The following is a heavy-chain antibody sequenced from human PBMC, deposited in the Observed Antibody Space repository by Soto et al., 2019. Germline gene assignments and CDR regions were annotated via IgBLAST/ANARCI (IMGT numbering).Heavy chain of an antibody. Sequence: QLQLQESGPGLVKPSETLSLTCTVSGGSISSSSYYWGWIRQPPGKGLEWIGSIYYSGSTYYNPSLKSRVTISVDTSKNQFPLKLSSVTAADTAVYYCARTPGGRSGYFDLWGRGTLVTVSS. V-gene: IGHV4-39*01. D-gene: IGHD3-16*01. CDR3: ARTPGGRSGYFDL. CDR1: GGSISSSSYY. J-gene: IGHJ2*01. CDR2: IYYSGST.